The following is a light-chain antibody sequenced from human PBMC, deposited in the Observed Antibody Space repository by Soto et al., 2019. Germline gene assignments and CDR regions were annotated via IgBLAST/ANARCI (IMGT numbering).Light chain of an antibody. CDR2: AAS. Sequence: EIVLTQSPGTLSLSPGERATLSCRASQSVSSTFLAWYQQKPGQAPRLLIYAASSRATGIPDRFSGSGSGTDFTLTISRLEPEDFAVYYCQQYGSSLFSFGPGTKVIS. CDR1: QSVSSTF. J-gene: IGKJ3*01. V-gene: IGKV3-20*01. CDR3: QQYGSSLFS.